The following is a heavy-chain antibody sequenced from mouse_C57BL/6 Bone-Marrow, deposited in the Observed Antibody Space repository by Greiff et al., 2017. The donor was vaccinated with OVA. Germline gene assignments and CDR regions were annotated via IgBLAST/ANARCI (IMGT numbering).Heavy chain of an antibody. V-gene: IGHV1-72*01. CDR3: ARPGAKIYYAPWFAY. CDR1: GYTFTSYW. J-gene: IGHJ3*01. Sequence: VQLQQPGAELVKPGASVKLSCKASGYTFTSYWMHWVKQRPGRGLEWIGRIDPHSGGTQYNEKFKSKATLTVDKPSSTAYMQLSSLTSEDSAVYYCARPGAKIYYAPWFAYWGQGTLVTVSA. CDR2: IDPHSGGT. D-gene: IGHD2-1*01.